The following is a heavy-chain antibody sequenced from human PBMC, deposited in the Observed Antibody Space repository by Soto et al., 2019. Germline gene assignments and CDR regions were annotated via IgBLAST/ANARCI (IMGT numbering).Heavy chain of an antibody. J-gene: IGHJ4*02. CDR1: GGSISSYY. D-gene: IGHD3-22*01. Sequence: SETLSLTCTVSGGSISSYYWSWIRQPPGKGLEWIGYIYYSGSTNYNPSLKSRVTISADTSKNQFSLKLSSVTAADTAVYYCARVSDSSGLHFDYWGQGTLVTVSS. V-gene: IGHV4-59*01. CDR3: ARVSDSSGLHFDY. CDR2: IYYSGST.